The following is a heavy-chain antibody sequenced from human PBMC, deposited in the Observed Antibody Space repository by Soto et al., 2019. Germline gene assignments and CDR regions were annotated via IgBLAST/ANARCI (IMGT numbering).Heavy chain of an antibody. CDR1: GFTFTDCA. D-gene: IGHD5-18*01. CDR3: ARADIQLWFFDY. J-gene: IGHJ4*02. CDR2: TSYDGNDK. V-gene: IGHV3-30-3*01. Sequence: QVQLVESGGGVVQPGRSLRLSCAASGFTFTDCAIHWVRQAPGKGLEWVAVTSYDGNDKFYADSVKGRFTISRDNSKNTLYLQMSSLGVEDTALYYCARADIQLWFFDYWGQGTLVTVSS.